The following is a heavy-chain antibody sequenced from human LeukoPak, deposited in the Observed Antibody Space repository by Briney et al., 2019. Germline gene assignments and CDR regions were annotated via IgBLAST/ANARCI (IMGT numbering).Heavy chain of an antibody. CDR3: ARRVAAAAAGPGYFDY. J-gene: IGHJ4*02. CDR1: GGSISRSGYY. Sequence: PSETLSLTCTVSGGSISRSGYYWCWIRQPPGKGLEWLGSITYSGNAYYYPSLKSRVTISVDTSKNQFSLKLSSVTAADTAVYYCARRVAAAAAGPGYFDYWGQGTLVTVSS. D-gene: IGHD6-13*01. V-gene: IGHV4-39*01. CDR2: ITYSGNA.